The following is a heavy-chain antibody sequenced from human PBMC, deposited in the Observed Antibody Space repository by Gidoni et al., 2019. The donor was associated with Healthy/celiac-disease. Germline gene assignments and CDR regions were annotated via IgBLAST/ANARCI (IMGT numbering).Heavy chain of an antibody. V-gene: IGHV4-34*01. CDR2: INHSGST. CDR3: ARGGNYDFWSGYYNSFDY. CDR1: GGSFSGYY. D-gene: IGHD3-3*01. Sequence: QVQLQQWGAGLLKPSETLSLTCAVYGGSFSGYYWSWIRQPPGKGLEWIGEINHSGSTNYNPSLKSRVTISVDTSKNQFSLKLSSVTAADTAVYYCARGGNYDFWSGYYNSFDYWGQGTLVTVSS. J-gene: IGHJ4*02.